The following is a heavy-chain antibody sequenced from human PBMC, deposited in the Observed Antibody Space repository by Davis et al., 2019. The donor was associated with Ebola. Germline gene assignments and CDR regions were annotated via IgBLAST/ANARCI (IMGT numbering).Heavy chain of an antibody. CDR2: MHSTGRT. CDR3: ARAARLFPMAADYFDY. CDR1: GGSINNYY. D-gene: IGHD2-21*01. J-gene: IGHJ4*02. Sequence: MPSETLSLTCTVSGGSINNYYWSWIRQPAAKGLEWIGRMHSTGRTNSNPSLQSRVTMSLDTSKNQFSLKLGSVTAADTAVYFCARAARLFPMAADYFDYWGQGTLVTVSS. V-gene: IGHV4-4*07.